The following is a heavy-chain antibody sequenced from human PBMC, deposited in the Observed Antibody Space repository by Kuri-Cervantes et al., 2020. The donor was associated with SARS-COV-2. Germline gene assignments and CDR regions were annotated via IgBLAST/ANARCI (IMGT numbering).Heavy chain of an antibody. Sequence: ASVHVSCKASGYTFTSYDINWVRQATGQGLVWMGWMNPNSGNTGYAQKFQGRVTMTRNTSISTAYMELSSLRSEDTAVYYCAREVEGPVVCWFDPCGQGTLVTVSS. CDR1: GYTFTSYD. D-gene: IGHD4-23*01. V-gene: IGHV1-8*01. J-gene: IGHJ5*02. CDR3: AREVEGPVVCWFDP. CDR2: MNPNSGNT.